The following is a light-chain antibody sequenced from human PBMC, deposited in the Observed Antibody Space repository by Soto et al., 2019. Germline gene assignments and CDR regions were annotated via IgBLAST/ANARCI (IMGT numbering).Light chain of an antibody. CDR3: QQYGNAPFT. CDR1: QSVSSSY. J-gene: IGKJ3*01. CDR2: DAS. Sequence: EIVLTQSPGTLSFSPGERATHTCSASQSVSSSYLTWFQQKPGQAPRLLIYDASSMANGIPDRFSGSGSGTACSITISRLEPEDCAVYYWQQYGNAPFTFGPGTNAYIK. V-gene: IGKV3-20*01.